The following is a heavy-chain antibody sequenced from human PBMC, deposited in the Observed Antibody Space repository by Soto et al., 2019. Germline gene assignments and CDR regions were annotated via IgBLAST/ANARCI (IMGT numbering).Heavy chain of an antibody. J-gene: IGHJ3*02. D-gene: IGHD6-19*01. CDR2: ISGSGGST. CDR3: AKDLSGWYSGPDAFDI. V-gene: IGHV3-23*01. Sequence: GSLSLVFAASGFTFSSYSTSWVRHAPGKGLEWVSAISGSGGSTYYADSVKGRFTISRDNSKNTLYLQMNSLRAEDTAVYYCAKDLSGWYSGPDAFDICGQGTMVTVSS. CDR1: GFTFSSYS.